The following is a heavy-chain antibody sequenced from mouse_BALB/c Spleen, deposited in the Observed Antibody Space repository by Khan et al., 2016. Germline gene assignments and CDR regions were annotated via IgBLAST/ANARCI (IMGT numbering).Heavy chain of an antibody. D-gene: IGHD1-1*02. Sequence: EVQLQESGPGLVKPSQSLSLTCTVTGYSITSDYAWNWIRQFPGNKLEWMGYISYSGNTHYIPSLKSRISITRDTSKNQFFLQLNSVTTEDTATYYCASEDYSWFAYWGQGTLVTVSA. CDR2: ISYSGNT. CDR1: GYSITSDYA. V-gene: IGHV3-2*02. J-gene: IGHJ3*01. CDR3: ASEDYSWFAY.